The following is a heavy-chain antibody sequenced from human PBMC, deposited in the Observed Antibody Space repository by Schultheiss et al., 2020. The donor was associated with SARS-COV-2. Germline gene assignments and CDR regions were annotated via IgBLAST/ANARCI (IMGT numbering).Heavy chain of an antibody. CDR2: ISSDGSNK. CDR3: AKSPYSSTWYRGFDY. J-gene: IGHJ4*02. D-gene: IGHD2/OR15-2a*01. Sequence: GGSLRLSCAASGFTFSSYGMHWVRQAPGKGLEWVAVISSDGSNKYYADSVKGRFTISRDNSKNTLYLQMNSLRAEDTAVYYCAKSPYSSTWYRGFDYWGQGTLVTVSS. CDR1: GFTFSSYG. V-gene: IGHV3-30*18.